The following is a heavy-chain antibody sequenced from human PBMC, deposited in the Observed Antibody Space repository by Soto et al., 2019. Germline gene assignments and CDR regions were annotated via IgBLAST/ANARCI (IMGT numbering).Heavy chain of an antibody. CDR3: ARGGLQAQGVQYNHYAMDV. J-gene: IGHJ6*02. CDR1: GGTFDRHT. Sequence: ASVKVSCKASGGTFDRHTINWVRQAPGQGLEWMGGIIPIFSTPKYAQKFQGRVMLTADKSTSTAYMELSSLRYEDTAVYYCARGGLQAQGVQYNHYAMDVWGQGTTVTVSS. CDR2: IIPIFSTP. V-gene: IGHV1-69*06. D-gene: IGHD4-4*01.